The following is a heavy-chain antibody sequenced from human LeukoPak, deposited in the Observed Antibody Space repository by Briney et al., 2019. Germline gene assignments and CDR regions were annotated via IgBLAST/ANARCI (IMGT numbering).Heavy chain of an antibody. CDR2: IGGSGSST. Sequence: GGSLRLSCAASGFTFSSYAMSGVRQAPGKGLEWDSAIGGSGSSTYYAGSVKGRFTISRDNSKNTLYLQMNSLRAEDTAVYYCAKSDTSGPTAHDYWGQGTLVTVSS. CDR3: AKSDTSGPTAHDY. J-gene: IGHJ4*02. CDR1: GFTFSSYA. V-gene: IGHV3-23*01. D-gene: IGHD3-22*01.